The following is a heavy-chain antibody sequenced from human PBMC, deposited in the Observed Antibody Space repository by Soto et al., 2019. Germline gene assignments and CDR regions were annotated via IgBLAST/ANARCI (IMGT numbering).Heavy chain of an antibody. Sequence: QVQLVESGGGVVQPGRCLRLSCAPSGFTFSSYGMHWARQAPGKGLEWVAVIWYDGSNKVYADSVKGRFTISRDNSKNTLYLQMNSLRAEDTAVYYCARDLSGDYGALDTWGQGTMVTVSS. J-gene: IGHJ3*02. CDR1: GFTFSSYG. D-gene: IGHD4-17*01. CDR3: ARDLSGDYGALDT. CDR2: IWYDGSNK. V-gene: IGHV3-33*01.